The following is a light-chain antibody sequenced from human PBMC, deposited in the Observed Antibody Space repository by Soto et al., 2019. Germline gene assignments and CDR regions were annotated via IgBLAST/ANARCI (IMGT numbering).Light chain of an antibody. CDR3: QQSYGTPLT. CDR1: QSISSY. Sequence: DIEMTQSPSSLSASVGDRVTITCRASQSISSYLNWYQQKPGKVPKLLIYAASSLQSGVPPRFSGSGSGTDFTLIISSLQPEDFATYYCQQSYGTPLTFGGGTKVEI. CDR2: AAS. J-gene: IGKJ4*01. V-gene: IGKV1-39*01.